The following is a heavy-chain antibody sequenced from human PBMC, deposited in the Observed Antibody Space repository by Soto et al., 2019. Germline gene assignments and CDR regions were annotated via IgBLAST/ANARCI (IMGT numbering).Heavy chain of an antibody. Sequence: DVQLLESGGGLVQPGGSLRISCVASGFSFSANAMTWVRQAPGKGLEWVASILHIGDSAYYADSVKGRFTISRDNSKRTLYLQMNSLRAEDTAVYYCARRGLSNNDYWGQGTLVTVSS. J-gene: IGHJ4*02. CDR1: GFSFSANA. D-gene: IGHD1-1*01. V-gene: IGHV3-23*01. CDR2: ILHIGDSA. CDR3: ARRGLSNNDY.